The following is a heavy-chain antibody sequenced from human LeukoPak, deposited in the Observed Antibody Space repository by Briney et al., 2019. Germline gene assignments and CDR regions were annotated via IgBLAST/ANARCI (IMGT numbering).Heavy chain of an antibody. V-gene: IGHV3-30-3*01. J-gene: IGHJ4*02. Sequence: PGRSLRLSCAASGFTFSSYAMHWVRQAPGKGLEWVAVISYDGSNKYYADSVKGRFTISRDNSKNTLYLQMNSLRAEDTAVYYCAKEEGYCSSTSCYPNFDYWGQGTLVTVSS. CDR3: AKEEGYCSSTSCYPNFDY. CDR1: GFTFSSYA. CDR2: ISYDGSNK. D-gene: IGHD2-2*01.